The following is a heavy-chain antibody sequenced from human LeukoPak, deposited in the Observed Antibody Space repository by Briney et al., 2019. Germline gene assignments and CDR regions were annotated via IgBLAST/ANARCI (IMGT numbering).Heavy chain of an antibody. J-gene: IGHJ4*02. V-gene: IGHV4-38-2*02. Sequence: PSKTLSLTCTVSGYSISSGYYWGWIRQPPGKGLEWIGSIYHSGSTYYNPSLKSRVTISVDTSKNQFSLKLSSVTAADTAVYYCARVVEMATISHRFDYWGQGTLVTVSS. CDR2: IYHSGST. CDR3: ARVVEMATISHRFDY. D-gene: IGHD5-24*01. CDR1: GYSISSGYY.